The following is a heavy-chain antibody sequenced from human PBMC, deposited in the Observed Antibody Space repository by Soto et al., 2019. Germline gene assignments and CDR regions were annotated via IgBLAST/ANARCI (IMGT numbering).Heavy chain of an antibody. CDR2: IYYSGST. CDR3: ARRYGSSFDY. Sequence: SETLSLTCTVSGGYISSYYWSWIRQPPGKGLEWIGYIYYSGSTNCNPSLKSRVTISVDTSKNQFSLKLSSVTAADTAVYYCARRYGSSFDYLGQGTLVTVSS. J-gene: IGHJ4*02. D-gene: IGHD3-10*01. CDR1: GGYISSYY. V-gene: IGHV4-59*08.